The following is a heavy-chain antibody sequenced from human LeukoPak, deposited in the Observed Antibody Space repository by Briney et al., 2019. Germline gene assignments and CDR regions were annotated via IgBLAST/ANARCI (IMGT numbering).Heavy chain of an antibody. J-gene: IGHJ4*02. CDR1: GGTFSSYA. V-gene: IGHV1-69*13. Sequence: SVKVSCKASGGTFSSYAICWVRQAPGQGLEWMGGIIPIFGTANYAQKFQGRVTITADESTSTAYMELSSLRSEDTAVYYCARATAAGTVYFDYWGQGTLVTVSS. CDR2: IIPIFGTA. D-gene: IGHD6-13*01. CDR3: ARATAAGTVYFDY.